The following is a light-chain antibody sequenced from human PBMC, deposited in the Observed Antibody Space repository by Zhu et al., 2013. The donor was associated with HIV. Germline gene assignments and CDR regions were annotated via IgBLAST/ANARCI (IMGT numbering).Light chain of an antibody. CDR2: DAS. CDR1: QTISSY. CDR3: QQYKSYWT. J-gene: IGKJ1*01. Sequence: EIVMTQSPGTLSLSPGERATLSCRASQTISSYLAWYQQRPGQAPRLLIYDASNRAPGIPARFSGSGSGTDFTLTISSLQPDDFATYYCQQYKSYWTFGPGTKVEIK. V-gene: IGKV3-11*01.